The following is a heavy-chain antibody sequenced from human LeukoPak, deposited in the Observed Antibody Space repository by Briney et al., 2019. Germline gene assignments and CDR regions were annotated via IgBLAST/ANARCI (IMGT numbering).Heavy chain of an antibody. CDR1: GFTFSSYA. CDR3: AKAPYMVRGVIGFDY. V-gene: IGHV3-23*01. D-gene: IGHD3-10*01. CDR2: ISGSGGST. J-gene: IGHJ4*02. Sequence: GGSLRLSCAASGFTFSSYAMSWVRQAPGKGLEWVSAISGSGGSTYYADSVKGRFTISRDNSKNTLYLQMNSLRPEDTAVYYCAKAPYMVRGVIGFDYWGQGTLVTVSS.